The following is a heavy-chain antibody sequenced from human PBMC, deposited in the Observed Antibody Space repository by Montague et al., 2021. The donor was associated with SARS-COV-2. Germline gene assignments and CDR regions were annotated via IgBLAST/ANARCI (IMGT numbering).Heavy chain of an antibody. CDR3: ARSPTYYHILTGYFNGPNWFDP. V-gene: IGHV4-39*01. D-gene: IGHD3-9*01. J-gene: IGHJ5*02. Sequence: SETLSLTCAVSGDSVSSGNYFWAWIRQPPGKGLEWIGSIFYTGSVEYNASLKSRVTISVDTSKNQFSLKLSSVTAADTAVYYCARSPTYYHILTGYFNGPNWFDPWGQGTLVTVSS. CDR1: GDSVSSGNYF. CDR2: IFYTGSV.